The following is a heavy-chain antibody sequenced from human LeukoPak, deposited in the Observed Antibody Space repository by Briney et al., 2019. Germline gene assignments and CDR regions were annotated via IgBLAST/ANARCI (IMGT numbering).Heavy chain of an antibody. CDR3: AKDRSGYEGGGFDY. D-gene: IGHD5-12*01. J-gene: IGHJ4*02. Sequence: GGSLRLSCAASGFTFSSYAMSWVRQAPGKGLEWVSAIGGSGGSTYYADSVKGRFTISRDNPKNTVYLQMNSLRAEDTAVYYCAKDRSGYEGGGFDYWGQGTLVTVSS. V-gene: IGHV3-23*01. CDR2: IGGSGGST. CDR1: GFTFSSYA.